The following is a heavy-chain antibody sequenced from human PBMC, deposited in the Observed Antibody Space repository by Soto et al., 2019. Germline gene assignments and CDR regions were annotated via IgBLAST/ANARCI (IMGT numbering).Heavy chain of an antibody. CDR1: GYTFTSYG. J-gene: IGHJ6*03. Sequence: VASVKVSCKASGYTFTSYGISWVRQAPGQGLEWMGWISGFNGNTNYAQKFQGRVTMTTDTSTSTVYMELRSLRSDDTAVYYCARAFVETYYYYYSMDVWGKGTTVTVSS. CDR2: ISGFNGNT. V-gene: IGHV1-18*01. CDR3: ARAFVETYYYYYSMDV. D-gene: IGHD3-3*01.